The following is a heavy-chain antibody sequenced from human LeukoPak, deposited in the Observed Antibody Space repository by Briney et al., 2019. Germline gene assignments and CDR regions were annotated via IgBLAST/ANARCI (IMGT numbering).Heavy chain of an antibody. CDR3: ARAARAVAGTGTGLRGSYYYYMDV. V-gene: IGHV1-2*02. Sequence: GASVKVSCKASGYTFTGYYMHWVRQAPGQGLEWMGWINPNSGGTNYAQKFQGRVTMTRDTSTSTVYMELSSLRSEDTAVYYCARAARAVAGTGTGLRGSYYYYMDVWGKGTTVTISS. J-gene: IGHJ6*03. CDR2: INPNSGGT. D-gene: IGHD6-19*01. CDR1: GYTFTGYY.